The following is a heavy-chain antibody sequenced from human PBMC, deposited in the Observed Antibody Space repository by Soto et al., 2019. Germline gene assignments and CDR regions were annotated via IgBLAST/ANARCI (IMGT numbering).Heavy chain of an antibody. CDR2: IIPIFGTA. CDR3: AREGVPATAMASPHYYYYGMDV. D-gene: IGHD2-2*01. J-gene: IGHJ6*02. V-gene: IGHV1-69*12. CDR1: GGTFSSYA. Sequence: QVQLVQSGAEVKKPGSSVKVSCKASGGTFSSYAISWVRQAPGQGLEWMGGIIPIFGTANYAQKFQGRVTITADESTSTAYMRLSSLRSGDTAVYYCAREGVPATAMASPHYYYYGMDVWGQGTTVTVSS.